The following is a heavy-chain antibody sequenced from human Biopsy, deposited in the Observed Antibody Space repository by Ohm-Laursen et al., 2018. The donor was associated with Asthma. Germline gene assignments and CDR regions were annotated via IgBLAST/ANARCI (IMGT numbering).Heavy chain of an antibody. D-gene: IGHD4-11*01. CDR1: GFTFRSYA. Sequence: SSLRLSCSAPGFTFRSYAMHWVRQAPGKGLEWVAVGGSYYDGGLKYYADSVNGRFTVSRDDSKNTLYLQMNSLRPDDTAVYYCAKVQAEYYYYYDVDVWGQGTTVTVSS. CDR3: AKVQAEYYYYYDVDV. J-gene: IGHJ6*02. V-gene: IGHV3-30-3*01. CDR2: GGSYYDGGLK.